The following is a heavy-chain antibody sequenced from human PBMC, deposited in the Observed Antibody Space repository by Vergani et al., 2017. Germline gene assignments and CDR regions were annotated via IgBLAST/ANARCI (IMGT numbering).Heavy chain of an antibody. V-gene: IGHV3-23*01. Sequence: EVQLLESGGGLVQPGGSLRLSCAASGFTFSSYAMSWVRQAPGKGLEWVSAISGSGGSTYYADSVKGRFTISRDNSKNTLYLQMNSLRAVDTAVYYCAKDEITTWSRIDAKYYFDYWGQGTLVTVSS. J-gene: IGHJ4*02. CDR2: ISGSGGST. CDR3: AKDEITTWSRIDAKYYFDY. CDR1: GFTFSSYA. D-gene: IGHD4-11*01.